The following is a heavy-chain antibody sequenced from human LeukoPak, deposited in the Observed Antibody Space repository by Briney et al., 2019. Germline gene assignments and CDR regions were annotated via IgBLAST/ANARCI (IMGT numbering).Heavy chain of an antibody. J-gene: IGHJ4*02. V-gene: IGHV4-39*01. CDR3: ASVGYSYHSGFDY. CDR1: GGSISSRTYY. CDR2: ISYGGST. D-gene: IGHD5-18*01. Sequence: SETLSLTCTVSGGSISSRTYYWGWIRQPPGKGLEWIGSISYGGSTYYNPSLKSRVTISADTSKNQFSLKLSSVTAADTAVYYCASVGYSYHSGFDYWGQGTLVTVSS.